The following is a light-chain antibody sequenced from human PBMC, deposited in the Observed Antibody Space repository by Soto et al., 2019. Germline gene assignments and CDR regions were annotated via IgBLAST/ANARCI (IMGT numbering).Light chain of an antibody. Sequence: HSVLTQPPSVSAAPGQKVTISCSGSSSNVGNNYVSWYRQLPGTAPKFLIYENHRRPSGTPDRFSGSKSGTSATLDITGLQTGDEADYYCGTWDSSLSVVVFGGGTKLTVL. CDR1: SSNVGNNY. CDR2: ENH. CDR3: GTWDSSLSVVV. V-gene: IGLV1-51*02. J-gene: IGLJ2*01.